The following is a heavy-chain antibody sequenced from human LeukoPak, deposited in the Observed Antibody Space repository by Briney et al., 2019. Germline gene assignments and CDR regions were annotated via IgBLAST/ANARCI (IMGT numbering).Heavy chain of an antibody. CDR2: INPNSGGT. Sequence: ASVKVSCKASGYTFTGYYMHWVRRAPGQGLEWMGWINPNSGGTNYAQKFQGRVTMTRDTSISTAYMELSRLRSDDTAVYYCARDVDTAMVKDYWGQGTLVTVSS. CDR3: ARDVDTAMVKDY. V-gene: IGHV1-2*02. J-gene: IGHJ4*02. CDR1: GYTFTGYY. D-gene: IGHD5-18*01.